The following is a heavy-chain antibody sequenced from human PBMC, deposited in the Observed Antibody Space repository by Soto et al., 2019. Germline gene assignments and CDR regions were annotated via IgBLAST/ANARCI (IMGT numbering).Heavy chain of an antibody. CDR1: GGNISNYY. CDR2: IYYSGST. J-gene: IGHJ4*02. CDR3: ARYSGTYYVY. Sequence: SETLSLTCTVSGGNISNYYWTWIRQPPGKGLEWIGFIYYSGSTSYNPSLRSRVTISVDTSKNQFSLKLSSVTAADTAVYYCARYSGTYYVYWGQGTLVTVSS. V-gene: IGHV4-59*01. D-gene: IGHD1-26*01.